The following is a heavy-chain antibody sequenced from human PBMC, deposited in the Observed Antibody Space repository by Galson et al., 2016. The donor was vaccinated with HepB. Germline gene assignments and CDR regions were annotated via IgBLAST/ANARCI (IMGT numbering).Heavy chain of an antibody. CDR3: AKGRVGITTSALDY. CDR2: IGGSGSGT. Sequence: SLRLSCAAFGFTFSTYSINWVRQAPGKGLEWVSAIGGSGSGTYYAGSVKGRFTISKDNSRNTLYLQMNTLRAEDTAIYYCAKGRVGITTSALDYWGQGTLVTVSS. D-gene: IGHD1-26*01. J-gene: IGHJ4*02. V-gene: IGHV3-23*01. CDR1: GFTFSTYS.